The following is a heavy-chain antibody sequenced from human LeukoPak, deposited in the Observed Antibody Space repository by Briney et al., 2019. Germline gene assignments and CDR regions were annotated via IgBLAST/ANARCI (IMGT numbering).Heavy chain of an antibody. CDR1: GGSISSGGYS. V-gene: IGHV4-30-2*01. CDR3: ASYRGSGYYQYFDY. CDR2: IYHSGST. Sequence: SETLSLTCAVSGGSISSGGYSWSWIRQPPGKVLEWIGYIYHSGSTYYNPSLKSRVTISVDRSKNQFSLKLSSVTAADTAVYYCASYRGSGYYQYFDYWGQGTLVTVSS. J-gene: IGHJ4*02. D-gene: IGHD3-3*01.